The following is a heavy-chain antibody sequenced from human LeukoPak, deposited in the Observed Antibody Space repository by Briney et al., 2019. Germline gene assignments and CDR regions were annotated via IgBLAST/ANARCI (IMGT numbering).Heavy chain of an antibody. J-gene: IGHJ5*02. D-gene: IGHD3-22*01. CDR1: GGTFSSYA. Sequence: ASVKVSCKASGGTFSSYAISWVRQAPGQGLEWMGGIIPIFGTANYAQKLQGRVTMTTDTSTSTAYMELRSLRSDDTAVYYCARHYDSSGYYRPFDPWGQGTLVTVSS. CDR2: IIPIFGTA. CDR3: ARHYDSSGYYRPFDP. V-gene: IGHV1-69*05.